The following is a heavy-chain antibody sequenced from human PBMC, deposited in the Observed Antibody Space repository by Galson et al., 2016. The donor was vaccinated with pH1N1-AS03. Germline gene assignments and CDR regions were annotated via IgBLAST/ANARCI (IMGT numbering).Heavy chain of an antibody. D-gene: IGHD5/OR15-5a*01. V-gene: IGHV3-23*01. CDR1: GFRLTSIA. CDR3: AKDRVYDDSQWVFGY. CDR2: VVTSGDT. J-gene: IGHJ4*02. Sequence: SLRLSCAASGFRLTSIAMTWVRQAPGKGLEWVSGVVTSGDTYFADSVKGRFSISRDDSKNTMYLQMDSLGVEDTAIYYCAKDRVYDDSQWVFGYWGQGNPVTVSS.